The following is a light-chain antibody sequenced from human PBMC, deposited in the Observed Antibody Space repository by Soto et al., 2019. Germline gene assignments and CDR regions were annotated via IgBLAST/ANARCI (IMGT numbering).Light chain of an antibody. V-gene: IGLV2-8*01. Sequence: QSVLTQPPSASGSPGQSVTISCTGTSSDVGGYNYVSWYQQQPGNAPKLMIYEVSRRPSGVPDRFSGSKSVNTASLTVSGLQAEDEADYYCSSYAGSNNFVFGTGTKVTVL. J-gene: IGLJ1*01. CDR1: SSDVGGYNY. CDR3: SSYAGSNNFV. CDR2: EVS.